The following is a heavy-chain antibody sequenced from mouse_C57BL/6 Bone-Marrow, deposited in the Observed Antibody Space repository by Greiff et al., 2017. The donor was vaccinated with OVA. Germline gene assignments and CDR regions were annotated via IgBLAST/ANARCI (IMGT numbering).Heavy chain of an antibody. V-gene: IGHV14-1*01. CDR1: GFNIKDYY. D-gene: IGHD1-1*01. J-gene: IGHJ1*03. CDR2: IDPEAGDP. CDR3: TGYYYGSSHYWYFDV. Sequence: VQLQQSGAELVRPGASVTLSCTASGFNIKDYYMHWVKQRPEQGLAWIGRIDPEAGDPDYAPKFQGKATMTADTSSNTAYLQLSSLTSEDTAVYYCTGYYYGSSHYWYFDVWGTGTTVTVSS.